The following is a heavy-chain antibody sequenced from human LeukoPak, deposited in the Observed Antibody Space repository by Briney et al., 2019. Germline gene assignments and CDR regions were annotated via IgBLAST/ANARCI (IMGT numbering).Heavy chain of an antibody. CDR2: VYYSGST. D-gene: IGHD4-17*01. J-gene: IGHJ4*02. CDR1: GYSISSGDY. CDR3: ARNSTVTSPNTGYFDY. Sequence: PSETLSLTCGVSGYSISSGDYGGWIRLPPGKGLEWIGSVYYSGSTHYNPSLKSRVTISVDTSRNQFSLRLSSVTAADTAVYYCARNSTVTSPNTGYFDYWGQGTLATVSS. V-gene: IGHV4-38-2*01.